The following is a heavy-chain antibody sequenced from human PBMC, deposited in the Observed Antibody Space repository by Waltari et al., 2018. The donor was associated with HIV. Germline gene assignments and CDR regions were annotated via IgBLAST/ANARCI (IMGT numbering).Heavy chain of an antibody. D-gene: IGHD3-22*01. CDR3: FYYSNTESYGLDV. CDR2: INPKSGVT. Sequence: QGQLVQSGAEVKKPGASVKVSCKASGYTFTAHYIHWVRQAPGQGLEWMGRINPKSGVTHYAQKFQDRVTVTRDTSIPTAYMELSSLRSDDTARYFCFYYSNTESYGLDVWGQGTTVTVSS. J-gene: IGHJ6*02. V-gene: IGHV1-2*06. CDR1: GYTFTAHY.